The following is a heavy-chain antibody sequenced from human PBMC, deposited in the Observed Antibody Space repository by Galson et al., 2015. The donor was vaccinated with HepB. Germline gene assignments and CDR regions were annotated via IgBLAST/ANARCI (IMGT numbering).Heavy chain of an antibody. CDR2: IIPIFGTA. D-gene: IGHD2-2*01. V-gene: IGHV1-69*13. CDR1: GGTFSSYA. J-gene: IGHJ6*03. CDR3: AGNIVVVPASAYYYYMVV. Sequence: SVKVSCKASGGTFSSYAISWVRQAPGQGLEWMGGIIPIFGTANYAQKFQGRVTITADESTRTAYMELSSLRSEYTAVYYCAGNIVVVPASAYYYYMVVWGKGTTVTVSS.